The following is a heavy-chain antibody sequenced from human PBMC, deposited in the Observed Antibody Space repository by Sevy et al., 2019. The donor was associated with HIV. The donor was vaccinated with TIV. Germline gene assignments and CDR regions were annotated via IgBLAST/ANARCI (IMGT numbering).Heavy chain of an antibody. J-gene: IGHJ6*02. V-gene: IGHV3-23*01. CDR1: GFTFSSYA. D-gene: IGHD6-13*01. Sequence: GGSLRLSCAASGFTFSSYAMSWVRQAPGKRLEWVSAISGSGGSTYYADSVKGRFTISRDNSKNTLYLQMNSLRAEDTAVYYCAKVIAAAVIYYYYGMDVWGQGTTVTVSS. CDR2: ISGSGGST. CDR3: AKVIAAAVIYYYYGMDV.